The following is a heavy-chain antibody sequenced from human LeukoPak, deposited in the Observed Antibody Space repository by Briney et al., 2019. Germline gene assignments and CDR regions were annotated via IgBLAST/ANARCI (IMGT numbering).Heavy chain of an antibody. D-gene: IGHD1-1*01. Sequence: ASVTVSYKASGYTFNNYDINWVRQAPGQGLEWVGWMNPNSGNTGYAQRLQGRFPFTRETFISTAYMELSSLRTDDTAVYYGVRALAPLDPFNCQYAFDVWGQGTKVTVSS. CDR2: MNPNSGNT. CDR3: VRALAPLDPFNCQYAFDV. CDR1: GYTFNNYD. J-gene: IGHJ6*02. V-gene: IGHV1-8*01.